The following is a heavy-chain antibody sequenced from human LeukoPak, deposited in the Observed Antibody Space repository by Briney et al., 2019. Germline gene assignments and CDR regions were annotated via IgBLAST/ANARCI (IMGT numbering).Heavy chain of an antibody. V-gene: IGHV4-4*07. J-gene: IGHJ4*02. CDR3: ARDDYEDLTRGLDY. CDR1: GVSIARHS. CDR2: VSSSGSA. D-gene: IGHD4-17*01. Sequence: SQTLSLTCTVSGVSIARHSWTWVRQPAGKGLEWIGRVSSSGSADYNPSVKSRVTMSGDTSKNPLSLKLTSVTAADTAAYFCARDDYEDLTRGLDYWGQGILVTVSS.